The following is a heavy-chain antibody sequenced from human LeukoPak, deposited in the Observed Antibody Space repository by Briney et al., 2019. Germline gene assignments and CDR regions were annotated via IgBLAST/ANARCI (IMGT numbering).Heavy chain of an antibody. CDR1: GFTFSSYW. J-gene: IGHJ6*02. D-gene: IGHD3-10*01. Sequence: GGSLRLSCAASGFTFSSYWMHWVRQAPGKGLVWVSRINSDGSTTSYADSVMGRFTISRDNAKNSLYLQMNSLRAEDTAVYYCARDLVVRNAYYYYYGMDVWGQGTTVTVSS. CDR2: INSDGSTT. CDR3: ARDLVVRNAYYYYYGMDV. V-gene: IGHV3-74*01.